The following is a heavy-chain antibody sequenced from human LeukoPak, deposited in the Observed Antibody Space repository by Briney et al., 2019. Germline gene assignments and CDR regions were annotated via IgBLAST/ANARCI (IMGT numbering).Heavy chain of an antibody. Sequence: PSETLSLTCTVSGGSISRSSNFWGWIRQHPGKGLEWIGYIYYSGSTYYNPSLKSRVTISVDTSKNQFSLKLSSVTAADTAVYYCARAAPYDILTGPHLDYWGQGTLVTVSS. CDR2: IYYSGST. CDR3: ARAAPYDILTGPHLDY. J-gene: IGHJ4*02. V-gene: IGHV4-31*03. D-gene: IGHD3-9*01. CDR1: GGSISRSSNF.